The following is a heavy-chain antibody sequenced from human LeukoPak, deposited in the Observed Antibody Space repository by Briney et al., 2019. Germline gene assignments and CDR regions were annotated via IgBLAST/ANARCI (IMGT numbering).Heavy chain of an antibody. CDR3: ARGLGHYYYYYMDV. CDR1: GGIFSSYA. J-gene: IGHJ6*03. CDR2: IIPILGIA. Sequence: SVKVSCKASGGIFSSYAIGWVRQAPGQGLEWMGRIIPILGIANYAQKFQGRVTITADKSTSTAYMELSSLRSEDTAVYYCARGLGHYYYYYMDVWGKGTTVTVSS. V-gene: IGHV1-69*04. D-gene: IGHD7-27*01.